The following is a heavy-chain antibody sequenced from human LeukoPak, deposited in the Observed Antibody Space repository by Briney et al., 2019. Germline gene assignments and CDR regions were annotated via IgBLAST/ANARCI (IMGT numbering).Heavy chain of an antibody. V-gene: IGHV1-69*13. CDR3: ARAPAMVRGTNYYYYYMDV. D-gene: IGHD3-10*01. J-gene: IGHJ6*03. Sequence: ASVKVSCKASGGTFSSYAISWVRQAPGQGLEWMGGIIPIFGTANYAQKFQGRVTITADESTSTAYMELSSLRSEDTAVYYCARAPAMVRGTNYYYYYMDVWGKGTTVTISS. CDR2: IIPIFGTA. CDR1: GGTFSSYA.